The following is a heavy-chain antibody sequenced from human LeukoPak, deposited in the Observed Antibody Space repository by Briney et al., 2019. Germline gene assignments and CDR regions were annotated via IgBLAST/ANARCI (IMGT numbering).Heavy chain of an antibody. V-gene: IGHV3-48*01. Sequence: GGSLRLFCAASGFTFSSYSMNWVRQAPGKGLEWVSYISSSSSTIYYADSVKGRFTISRDNAKNSLYLQMNSLRAEDTAVYYCARGIIAVAAYFDYWGQGTLVTVSS. J-gene: IGHJ4*02. CDR1: GFTFSSYS. CDR3: ARGIIAVAAYFDY. CDR2: ISSSSSTI. D-gene: IGHD6-19*01.